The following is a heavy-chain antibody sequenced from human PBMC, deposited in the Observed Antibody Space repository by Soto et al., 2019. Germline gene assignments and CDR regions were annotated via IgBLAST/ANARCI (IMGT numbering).Heavy chain of an antibody. CDR3: ARPRSYYYDSSAERAFDI. V-gene: IGHV1-69*13. CDR1: GGTFSNYA. CDR2: IIPIFGTA. Sequence: SVKVSCKASGGTFSNYAISWVRQAPGQGLEWMGGIIPIFGTANYAQKFQGRVTITADESTSTAYMELSSLRSEATAVYYCARPRSYYYDSSAERAFDIWGKGTMVRVSS. D-gene: IGHD3-22*01. J-gene: IGHJ3*02.